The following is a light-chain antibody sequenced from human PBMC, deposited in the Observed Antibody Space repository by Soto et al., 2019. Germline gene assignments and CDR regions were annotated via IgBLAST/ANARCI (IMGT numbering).Light chain of an antibody. CDR1: QSVSSSY. CDR2: GAS. CDR3: QQYGVSPT. Sequence: EIVLTQSPGTLSLSPGERATLSCRASQSVSSSYLAWYQQKPGQAPRLLIYGASSRATGIPDRFSGSGSGTDFTLTISRLEPEDSAVYYCQQYGVSPTFGQGTKVDIK. J-gene: IGKJ1*01. V-gene: IGKV3-20*01.